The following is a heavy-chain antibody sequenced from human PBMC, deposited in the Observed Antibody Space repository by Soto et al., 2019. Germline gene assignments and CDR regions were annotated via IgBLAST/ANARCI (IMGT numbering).Heavy chain of an antibody. J-gene: IGHJ4*02. CDR1: GFTFSSYA. CDR3: ARDRSSSWYHYFDY. D-gene: IGHD6-13*01. Sequence: PGGSLGLSCAASGFTFSSYAMHWVRQAPGKGLEWVAVISYDGSNKYYADSVKGRFTISRDNSKNTLYLQMNSLRAEDTAVYYCARDRSSSWYHYFDYWGQGTLVTVSS. CDR2: ISYDGSNK. V-gene: IGHV3-30-3*01.